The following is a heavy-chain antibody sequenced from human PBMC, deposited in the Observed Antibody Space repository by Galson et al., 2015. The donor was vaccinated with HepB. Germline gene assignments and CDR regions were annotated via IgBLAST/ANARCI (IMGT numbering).Heavy chain of an antibody. CDR3: ARGGAYDFWSGYRTEDYYYYYGMDV. D-gene: IGHD3-3*01. CDR1: GGSISSGDYY. V-gene: IGHV4-30-4*01. CDR2: IYYSGST. Sequence: TLSLTCTVSGGSISSGDYYWSWIRQPPGKGLEWIGYIYYSGSTYYNPSLKSRVTISVDTSKNQFSLKLSSVTAADTAVYYCARGGAYDFWSGYRTEDYYYYYGMDVWGQGTTVTVSS. J-gene: IGHJ6*02.